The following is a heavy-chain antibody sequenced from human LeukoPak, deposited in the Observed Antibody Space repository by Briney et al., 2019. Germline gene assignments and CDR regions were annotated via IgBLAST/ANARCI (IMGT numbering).Heavy chain of an antibody. CDR3: ATTGLGGDCYY. D-gene: IGHD2-21*02. CDR1: GGSISSYY. Sequence: SETLSLTCTVSGGSISSYYWSWIRQPPGKGLEWIGYIYYSGSTNYNPSLKSRVTISVDTSKNQFSLKLSSVTAADTAVYYCATTGLGGDCYYRGQGTLVTVSS. V-gene: IGHV4-59*12. J-gene: IGHJ4*02. CDR2: IYYSGST.